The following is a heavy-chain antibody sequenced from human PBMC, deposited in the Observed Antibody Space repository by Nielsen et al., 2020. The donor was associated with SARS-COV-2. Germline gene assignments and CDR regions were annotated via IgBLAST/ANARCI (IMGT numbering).Heavy chain of an antibody. Sequence: GGSLRLSCTASGFSFDDHDMSWVRQVPGKGLEWVSSIKWNGAGTAYADSVKSRFTISRDNAKNSLFLEMNSLGGEDTAVYYCARDGRQSGYDERSWFDTWGQGTLVTVSS. V-gene: IGHV3-20*04. CDR3: ARDGRQSGYDERSWFDT. CDR1: GFSFDDHD. D-gene: IGHD5-12*01. CDR2: IKWNGAGT. J-gene: IGHJ5*02.